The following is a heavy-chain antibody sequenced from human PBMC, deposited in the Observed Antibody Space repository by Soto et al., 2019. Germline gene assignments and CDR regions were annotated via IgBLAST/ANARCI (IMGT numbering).Heavy chain of an antibody. D-gene: IGHD3-16*02. CDR3: AREIMITFGGVIAPAYGMDV. CDR1: GFTFSSYS. CDR2: ISISSSYI. J-gene: IGHJ6*02. V-gene: IGHV3-21*01. Sequence: PGGSLRLSCAASGFTFSSYSMNWVRQAPGKGLEWVSSISISSSYIYYADSVKGRFTISRDNAKNSLYLQMNSLRDEDTAVYYCAREIMITFGGVIAPAYGMDVWGQGTTVTVSS.